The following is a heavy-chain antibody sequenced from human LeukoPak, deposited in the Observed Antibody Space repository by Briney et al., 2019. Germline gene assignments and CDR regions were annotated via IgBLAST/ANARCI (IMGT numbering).Heavy chain of an antibody. V-gene: IGHV4-59*01. J-gene: IGHJ6*03. CDR3: ARARMGFGEFDYMDV. CDR1: GGSISSYY. Sequence: SETLSLTCTVSGGSISSYYWGWIRQPPGKGLEWIGYIYYSGSTNYNPSLKSRVTTSVDTSKNQFSLKLSSVTAADTAVYYCARARMGFGEFDYMDVWGKGTTVTISS. CDR2: IYYSGST. D-gene: IGHD3-10*01.